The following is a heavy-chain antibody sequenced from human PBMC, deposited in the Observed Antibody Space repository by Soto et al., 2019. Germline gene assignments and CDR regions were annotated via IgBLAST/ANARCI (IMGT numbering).Heavy chain of an antibody. CDR3: ARKAYGERTRENWFDP. CDR1: GGSISSGGYY. D-gene: IGHD4-17*01. J-gene: IGHJ5*02. Sequence: QVQLQESGPGLVKPSQTLSLTCTVSGGSISSGGYYWSWIRQHPGKGLEWIGYIYYSGSTYYNPSTKSRVNISVDTSKNQFSLKLSSVTAADTAVYYCARKAYGERTRENWFDPWGQGTLVTVSS. V-gene: IGHV4-31*03. CDR2: IYYSGST.